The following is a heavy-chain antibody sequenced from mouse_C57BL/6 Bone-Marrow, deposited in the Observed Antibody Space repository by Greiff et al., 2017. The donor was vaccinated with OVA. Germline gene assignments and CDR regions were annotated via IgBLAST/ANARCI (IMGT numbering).Heavy chain of an antibody. V-gene: IGHV5-6*01. CDR3: ARHYGSSFFAY. CDR2: ISSGGSYT. Sequence: EVQRVESGGDLVKPGGSLKLSCAASGFTFSSYGMSWVRQTPDKRLEWVATISSGGSYTYYPDSVKGRFTISRDNAKNTLYLQMSSLKSEDTAMYYCARHYGSSFFAYWGQGTLVTVSA. J-gene: IGHJ3*01. D-gene: IGHD1-1*01. CDR1: GFTFSSYG.